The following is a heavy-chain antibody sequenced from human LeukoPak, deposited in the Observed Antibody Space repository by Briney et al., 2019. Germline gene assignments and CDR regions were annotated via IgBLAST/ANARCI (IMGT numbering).Heavy chain of an antibody. CDR1: GFTFEDYG. CDR2: ISWNGGST. J-gene: IGHJ6*03. D-gene: IGHD6-19*01. Sequence: GGSLRLSSAASGFTFEDYGMSWVRQAPGKGLEWVSGISWNGGSTGYADSVKGRFTISRDNFKSTVYLHLNSLRGEDTAFYYCARGDGAMAVADMDVWGKGTTVTVSS. CDR3: ARGDGAMAVADMDV. V-gene: IGHV3-20*03.